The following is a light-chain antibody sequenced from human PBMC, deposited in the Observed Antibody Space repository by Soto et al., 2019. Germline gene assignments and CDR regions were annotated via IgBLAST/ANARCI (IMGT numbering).Light chain of an antibody. CDR3: SSYTTSNTRQIV. J-gene: IGLJ1*01. CDR2: DVS. CDR1: SSDVGGYNY. V-gene: IGLV2-14*03. Sequence: QSVLTQPASVPGSPGQSITISCTGTSSDVGGYNYVSWYQHHPGKPPKLIVYDVSNRPSGVSIRFSGSKSDNTASLTISGLQPEDEADYHSSSYTTSNTRQIVFGTGT.